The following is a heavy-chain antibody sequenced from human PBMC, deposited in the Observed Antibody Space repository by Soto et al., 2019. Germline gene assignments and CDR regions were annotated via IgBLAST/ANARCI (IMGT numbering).Heavy chain of an antibody. D-gene: IGHD6-6*01. CDR1: TGSINSGDYD. CDR2: IYYSGST. Sequence: PSETLSLTCTVSTGSINSGDYDWSWIRQPPGKGLEWIGYIYYSGSTYYNPSLKSRVTIPVDTSKNQFSLKLTSVTAADTAVYYCARGAIAARPDYWGQGTLVTVSS. CDR3: ARGAIAARPDY. J-gene: IGHJ4*02. V-gene: IGHV4-30-4*01.